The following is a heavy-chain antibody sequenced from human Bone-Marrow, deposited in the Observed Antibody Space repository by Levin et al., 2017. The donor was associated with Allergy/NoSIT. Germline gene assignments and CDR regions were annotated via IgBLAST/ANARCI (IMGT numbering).Heavy chain of an antibody. CDR1: GASISDKNW. J-gene: IGHJ6*02. CDR3: TKGSQEGLYGLDV. V-gene: IGHV4/OR15-8*01. D-gene: IGHD3/OR15-3a*01. Sequence: KSSETLSLTCSVSGASISDKNWWTWVRQSPTKGLEWIGEISHNGNSNYHPSVRSRVTLSVDKSKNLFSLRLDSLTAADTAVYYCTKGSQEGLYGLDVWGQGTAVTVSS. CDR2: ISHNGNS.